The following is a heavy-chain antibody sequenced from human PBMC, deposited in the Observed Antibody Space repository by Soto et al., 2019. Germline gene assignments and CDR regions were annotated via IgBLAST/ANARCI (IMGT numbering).Heavy chain of an antibody. Sequence: QVQLVQSGAEVKKPGASVKVACKTSGYTFTSYVIHWVRQAPGQRLEWIGWINTGNGFKKYSQNFQGRVSIVRDTSESTVYMELSTLKSEDTAVYYCAREDVGAAKHFDYWGQGTLVTVSA. D-gene: IGHD1-26*01. CDR1: GYTFTSYV. CDR2: INTGNGFK. CDR3: AREDVGAAKHFDY. J-gene: IGHJ4*02. V-gene: IGHV1-3*04.